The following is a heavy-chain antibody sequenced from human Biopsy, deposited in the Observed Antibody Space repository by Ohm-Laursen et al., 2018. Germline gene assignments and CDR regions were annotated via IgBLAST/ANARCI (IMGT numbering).Heavy chain of an antibody. CDR1: GFTFKNDN. CDR2: IYNDGINE. Sequence: SLRLSCTASGFTFKNDNMHWVRQAPGKGLEWVAAIYNDGINEYYADSVKGRLTISRDDSKNTLYLQMNSRRVEDTAVFYCARDLRGHWFFDLWGRGTLVTVSS. CDR3: ARDLRGHWFFDL. V-gene: IGHV3-33*01. J-gene: IGHJ2*01. D-gene: IGHD5/OR15-5a*01.